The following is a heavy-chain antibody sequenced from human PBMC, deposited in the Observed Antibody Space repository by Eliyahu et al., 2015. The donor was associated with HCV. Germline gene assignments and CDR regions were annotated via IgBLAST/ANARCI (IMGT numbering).Heavy chain of an antibody. D-gene: IGHD3-16*02. CDR2: IYYSGLT. J-gene: IGHJ4*02. V-gene: IGHV4-39*01. Sequence: QVQLQESGPGLAKPSETLSLTCTVSGGSISNSSDYWGWIRQPPGKGLEWIGSIYYSGLTYYNPSLKSRVTISVDTSKNQFSLKLASVTAADTAVYYCAERKRNFVINWGQGTLVTVSS. CDR3: AERKRNFVIN. CDR1: GGSISNSSDY.